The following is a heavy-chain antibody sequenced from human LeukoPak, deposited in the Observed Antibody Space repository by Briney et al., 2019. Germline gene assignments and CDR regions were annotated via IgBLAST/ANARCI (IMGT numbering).Heavy chain of an antibody. CDR2: IYYSGST. V-gene: IGHV4-59*13. J-gene: IGHJ3*02. CDR1: GGSISSYY. D-gene: IGHD4/OR15-4a*01. Sequence: SETLSLTCTVSGGSISSYYWSWIRQPPGKGLEYIAYIYYSGSTNYNPSLKSRVTISVDTSKNQFSLKLSSVTAADTAVYYCASRLTPGPGAAPLGAFDIWGQGTMVTVSS. CDR3: ASRLTPGPGAAPLGAFDI.